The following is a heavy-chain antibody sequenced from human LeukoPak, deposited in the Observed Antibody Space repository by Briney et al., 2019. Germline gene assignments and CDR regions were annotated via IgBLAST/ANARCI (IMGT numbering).Heavy chain of an antibody. CDR1: GGSISSGGYY. J-gene: IGHJ4*02. D-gene: IGHD1-26*01. Sequence: PSETLSLTCTVSGGSISSGGYYWSWIRQHPGKGLEWIGYIYYSGSTYYNPSLKSRVTISVDTSKSQFSLKLSSVTAADTAVYYCARHITATSLAVDYWGQGTPVTVSS. CDR2: IYYSGST. CDR3: ARHITATSLAVDY. V-gene: IGHV4-39*01.